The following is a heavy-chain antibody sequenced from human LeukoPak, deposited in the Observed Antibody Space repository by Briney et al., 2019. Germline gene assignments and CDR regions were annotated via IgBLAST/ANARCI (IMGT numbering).Heavy chain of an antibody. J-gene: IGHJ6*02. D-gene: IGHD5-12*01. Sequence: PGGSLRLSCAASGFTFSSYAMHWVRQAPGKGLEWVAVISYDGSNKYYADSVKGRFTISRDNSKNTLYLQMNSLRAEDTAVYYCARAWLGMDVWGQGTTVTVSS. CDR3: ARAWLGMDV. CDR1: GFTFSSYA. CDR2: ISYDGSNK. V-gene: IGHV3-30-3*01.